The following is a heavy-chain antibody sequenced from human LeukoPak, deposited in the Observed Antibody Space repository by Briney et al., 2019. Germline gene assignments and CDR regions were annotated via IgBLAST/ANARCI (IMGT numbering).Heavy chain of an antibody. CDR2: INHSGST. V-gene: IGHV4-34*01. CDR1: GGSFSGYY. CDR3: ARYCSSTSCTPNWFDP. J-gene: IGHJ5*02. Sequence: SETPSLTCAVYGGSFSGYYWSWIRQPPGKGLEWIGEINHSGSTNYNPSLKSRVTISVDTSKNQFSLKLSSVTAADTAVYYCARYCSSTSCTPNWFDPWGQGTLVTVSS. D-gene: IGHD2-2*01.